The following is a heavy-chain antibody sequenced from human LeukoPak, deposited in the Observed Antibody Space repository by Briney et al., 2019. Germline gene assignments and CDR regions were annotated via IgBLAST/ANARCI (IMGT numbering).Heavy chain of an antibody. D-gene: IGHD3-10*01. J-gene: IGHJ4*02. V-gene: IGHV3-23*01. CDR3: AKDVQTYGSGSYLGY. Sequence: GGSLRPSCAASGFTFSSYAMSWVRQAPGKGLDWVSAISGSGGSTYYADSVKGRFTISRDNSKNTLYLQMNSLRAEDTAVYYCAKDVQTYGSGSYLGYWGQGTLVTVSS. CDR2: ISGSGGST. CDR1: GFTFSSYA.